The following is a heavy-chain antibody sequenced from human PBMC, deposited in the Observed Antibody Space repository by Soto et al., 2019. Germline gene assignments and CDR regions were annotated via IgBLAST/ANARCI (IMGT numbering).Heavy chain of an antibody. V-gene: IGHV5-51*01. D-gene: IGHD6-19*01. Sequence: PGESLKISCKGSGYSFTSYWIGWVRQMPGKGLEWMGIIYPGDSDTRYSPSFQGQVTISADKSISTAYLQWSSLKASDTAMYYCARPGPDGIAVAGDDAFDLWGQGTMVTVSS. J-gene: IGHJ3*01. CDR1: GYSFTSYW. CDR3: ARPGPDGIAVAGDDAFDL. CDR2: IYPGDSDT.